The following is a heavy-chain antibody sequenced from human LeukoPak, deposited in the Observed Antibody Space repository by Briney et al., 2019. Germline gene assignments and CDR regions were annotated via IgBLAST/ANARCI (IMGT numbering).Heavy chain of an antibody. V-gene: IGHV4-30-2*01. J-gene: IGHJ3*02. CDR2: IYHSGST. D-gene: IGHD6-19*01. CDR1: GGSISGGGYS. Sequence: PSETLSLTCAVSGGSISGGGYSWSWIRQPPGKGLEWIGYIYHSGSTDYNPSLKSRVTISIDSSKNQFSLKLSSVTAADTAVYYCARVWFIAVAGTGAFDIWGQGTMVTVSS. CDR3: ARVWFIAVAGTGAFDI.